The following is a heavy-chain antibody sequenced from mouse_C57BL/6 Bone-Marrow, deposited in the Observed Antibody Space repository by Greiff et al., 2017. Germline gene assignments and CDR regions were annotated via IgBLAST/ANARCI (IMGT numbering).Heavy chain of an antibody. V-gene: IGHV1-55*01. CDR2: IYPGSGST. D-gene: IGHD2-5*01. J-gene: IGHJ1*03. Sequence: QVQLQQPGAELVKPGASVKMSCKASGYNFTSYWITWVKQRPGQGLEWIGDIYPGSGSTNYNEKFKSKATLTVETASITAYMQLSSLPSEYSAVFYFARPYYSNYWYFDVWGTGTTVTGSS. CDR3: ARPYYSNYWYFDV. CDR1: GYNFTSYW.